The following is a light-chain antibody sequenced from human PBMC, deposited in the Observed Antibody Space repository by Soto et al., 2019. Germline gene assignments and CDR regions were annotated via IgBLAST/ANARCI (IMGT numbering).Light chain of an antibody. Sequence: QSVLTQPPSVSAAPGQRVTISCSGSSSNVGNNFVSWYQQFPGTAPKLLIYENTQRPSGIPDRFSGSKSGTSATLDITGLQTGDEADYFCGAWDSSLSSGGIFGTGTKVTV. J-gene: IGLJ1*01. CDR1: SSNVGNNF. CDR2: ENT. CDR3: GAWDSSLSSGGI. V-gene: IGLV1-51*02.